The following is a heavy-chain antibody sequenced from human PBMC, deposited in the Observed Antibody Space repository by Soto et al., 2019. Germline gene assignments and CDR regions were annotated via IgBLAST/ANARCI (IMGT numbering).Heavy chain of an antibody. CDR3: ARVERGTATTVVDAFDI. CDR1: GGSVNSGNYY. Sequence: QVQLQQWGAGLLKPSETLSLTCAVFGGSVNSGNYYWSWIRQPPGKGLEWIGEMSHSGGTHFNPAFKSRVTISVDTSTNQFSLKMSSVTAADTALYYCARVERGTATTVVDAFDIWGPGTMVTVSS. J-gene: IGHJ3*02. D-gene: IGHD1-1*01. V-gene: IGHV4-34*01. CDR2: MSHSGGT.